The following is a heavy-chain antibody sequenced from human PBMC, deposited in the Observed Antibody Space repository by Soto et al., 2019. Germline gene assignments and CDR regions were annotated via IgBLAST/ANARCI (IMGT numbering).Heavy chain of an antibody. D-gene: IGHD1-1*01. V-gene: IGHV4-30-4*01. CDR3: ARDRTGTPWYYYYGMDV. CDR1: GGSISSGDYY. Sequence: SETLSLTCTVSGGSISSGDYYWSWIRQPPGKGLEWIGYIYYSGSTYYNPSLKSRVTISVDTSKNQFSLKLSSVTAADTAVYYCARDRTGTPWYYYYGMDVWGQGTTVTV. J-gene: IGHJ6*02. CDR2: IYYSGST.